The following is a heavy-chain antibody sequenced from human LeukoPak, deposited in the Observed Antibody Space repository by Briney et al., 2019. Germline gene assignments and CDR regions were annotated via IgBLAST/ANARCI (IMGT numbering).Heavy chain of an antibody. V-gene: IGHV3-53*01. Sequence: GRSLRLSCAASGFTVSSNYMSWVRQPPGKGLEWVSVIYSGDSTYYADSVKGRFTISRDNSKNTLYLQMNSLRAGDTAVYYCGRMIRGVTNHFDYWGQGTLVTVSS. CDR1: GFTVSSNY. J-gene: IGHJ4*02. CDR2: IYSGDST. CDR3: GRMIRGVTNHFDY. D-gene: IGHD3-10*01.